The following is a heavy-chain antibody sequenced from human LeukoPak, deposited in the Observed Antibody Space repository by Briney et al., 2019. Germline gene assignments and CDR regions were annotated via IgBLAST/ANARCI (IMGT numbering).Heavy chain of an antibody. CDR3: AKSRESFDVLSAFDS. J-gene: IGHJ4*02. CDR2: VDGGASRT. V-gene: IGHV3-23*01. Sequence: GGSLRLSCAASTFSLSGYAMIWVRQAPGKGLEWVATVDGGASRTYYADSVRGRFTISRDTSDNTLYLQMNNLRAADTAVYYCAKSRESFDVLSAFDSWSQGALVTVSS. D-gene: IGHD3-3*01. CDR1: TFSLSGYA.